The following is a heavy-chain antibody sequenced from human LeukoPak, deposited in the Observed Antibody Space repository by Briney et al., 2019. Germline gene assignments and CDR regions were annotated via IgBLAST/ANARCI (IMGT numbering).Heavy chain of an antibody. CDR3: TRHPTPYDAFDS. D-gene: IGHD3-22*01. Sequence: SETLSLTCNVSGGSISSYFLSWIRQSPGKGLEWIGYIYTSGSTNYNPSLRSRVTISLDTSMNQLSLRLSSVTAADSAVYYCTRHPTPYDAFDSWGQGTRVTVSS. CDR2: IYTSGST. V-gene: IGHV4-4*09. J-gene: IGHJ4*02. CDR1: GGSISSYF.